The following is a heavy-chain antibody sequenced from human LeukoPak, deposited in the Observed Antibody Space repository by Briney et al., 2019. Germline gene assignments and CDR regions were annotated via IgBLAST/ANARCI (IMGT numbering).Heavy chain of an antibody. J-gene: IGHJ5*02. Sequence: SETLSLTCTVSGGTISSGDYYWSWIRQPPGKGLEWIAYMYYSGITYYNPSLKSRVTMSADTSKNQLSLKLSSVTAADTAVYYCARPYYYDSRIDPWGQGILVTVSS. V-gene: IGHV4-30-4*01. CDR2: MYYSGIT. CDR3: ARPYYYDSRIDP. CDR1: GGTISSGDYY. D-gene: IGHD3-22*01.